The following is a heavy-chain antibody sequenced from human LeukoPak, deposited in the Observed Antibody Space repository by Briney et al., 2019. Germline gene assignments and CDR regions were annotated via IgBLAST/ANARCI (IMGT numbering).Heavy chain of an antibody. CDR2: IFYSGST. CDR1: GGSVSSFY. CDR3: AKSNGYGLVDI. D-gene: IGHD3-10*01. Sequence: PSETLSLTCTVSGGSVSSFYWSWIRQPAGEGLEWIGNIFYSGSTYYSPSLRSRVTISLDTSRNQFSLKLNSVTAADTAVYYCAKSNGYGLVDIWGQGTMVTVSS. V-gene: IGHV4-59*02. J-gene: IGHJ3*02.